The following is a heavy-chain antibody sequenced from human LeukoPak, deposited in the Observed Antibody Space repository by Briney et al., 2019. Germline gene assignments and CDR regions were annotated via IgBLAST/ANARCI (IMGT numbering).Heavy chain of an antibody. D-gene: IGHD1-26*01. J-gene: IGHJ4*02. CDR3: SRESGPFSPFDF. Sequence: SGTLSLTCGVSGGSISGTNWWSWFRQPPGQGLEWIGEISLRGLTNYNPSLRSRLTMSLDESKNQVSLNLTPVTAADTAVYYCSRESGPFSPFDFWGQGTLVSVHS. CDR1: GGSISGTNW. V-gene: IGHV4-4*02. CDR2: ISLRGLT.